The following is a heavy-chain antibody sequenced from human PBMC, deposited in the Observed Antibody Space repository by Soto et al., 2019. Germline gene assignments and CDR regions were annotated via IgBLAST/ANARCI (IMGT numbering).Heavy chain of an antibody. CDR2: INHSGST. D-gene: IGHD2-2*01. V-gene: IGHV4-34*01. J-gene: IGHJ6*02. Sequence: SETLSLTCAVYGGSFSGYYWSWIRQPPGKGLEWIGEINHSGSTNYNPSLKSRVTISVDTSKNQLSLKLSSVTAADTAVYYCASHPAAMEVYYGMDVWGQGTTVTVSS. CDR1: GGSFSGYY. CDR3: ASHPAAMEVYYGMDV.